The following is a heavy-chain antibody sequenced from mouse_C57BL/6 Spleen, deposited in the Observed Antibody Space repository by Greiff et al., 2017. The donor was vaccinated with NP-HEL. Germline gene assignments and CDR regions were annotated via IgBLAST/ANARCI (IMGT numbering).Heavy chain of an antibody. J-gene: IGHJ2*01. D-gene: IGHD1-1*01. V-gene: IGHV1-7*01. CDR2: INPSSGYT. Sequence: QVQLQQSGAELAKPGASVKLSCKASGYTFNSYWMHWVKQRPGQGLEWIGYINPSSGYTKYNQKFKDKATLTADKSSSTAYMQLSSLTYEDSAVYSGARARYGSSPHYWGQGTTLTVSS. CDR3: ARARYGSSPHY. CDR1: GYTFNSYW.